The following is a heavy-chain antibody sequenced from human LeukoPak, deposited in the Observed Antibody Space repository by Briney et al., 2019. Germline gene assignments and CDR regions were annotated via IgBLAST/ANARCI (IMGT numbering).Heavy chain of an antibody. CDR1: GYTFTGYF. CDR2: INPHSGGT. D-gene: IGHD3-10*01. Sequence: ASVKVSCKASGYTFTGYFIHWVRQAPGQGLEWMGWINPHSGGTQYAQKFQGRVTMTRDTSFSTAYMELMGLRSDDTAVYYCARDAVIRGSGSSNWFDPWGQGTLVTVSS. J-gene: IGHJ5*02. CDR3: ARDAVIRGSGSSNWFDP. V-gene: IGHV1-2*02.